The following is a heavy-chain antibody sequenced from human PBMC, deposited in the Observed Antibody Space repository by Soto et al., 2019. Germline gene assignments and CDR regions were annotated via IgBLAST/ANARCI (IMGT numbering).Heavy chain of an antibody. CDR3: ARDPAYCGGDCYSFDY. CDR2: ISAYNGNT. V-gene: IGHV1-18*01. CDR1: GYTFTSYG. Sequence: ASVKFSCKASGYTFTSYGISWVRQAPGQGLEWMGWISAYNGNTNYAQKLQGRVTMTTDTSTSTAYMELRSLRSDDTAVYYCARDPAYCGGDCYSFDYWGQGTLVTVPS. D-gene: IGHD2-21*02. J-gene: IGHJ4*02.